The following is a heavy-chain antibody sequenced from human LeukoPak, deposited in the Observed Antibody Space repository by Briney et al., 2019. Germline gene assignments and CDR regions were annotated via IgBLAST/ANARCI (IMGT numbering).Heavy chain of an antibody. D-gene: IGHD3-10*01. J-gene: IGHJ4*02. CDR3: ARDGWFGELPPGDFDY. Sequence: TGGSLRLSCAASGFTFSSYGMSWVRQAPGKGLEWVSAISGSGGSTYYADSVKGRFTIPRDNSKNTLYLQMNSLRAEDTAVYYCARDGWFGELPPGDFDYWGQGTLVTVSS. CDR1: GFTFSSYG. CDR2: ISGSGGST. V-gene: IGHV3-23*01.